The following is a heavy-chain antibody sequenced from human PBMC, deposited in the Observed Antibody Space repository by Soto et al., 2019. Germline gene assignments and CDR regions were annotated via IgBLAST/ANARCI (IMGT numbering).Heavy chain of an antibody. CDR2: TYYRSKWYN. V-gene: IGHV6-1*01. Sequence: PSQTPSLSRALSVDTLSSNSAAWDWIRQSPSRGLEWLGRTYYRSKWYNEYAVSVKSRITNNPDTSKNKFSLQLNSMTPEATAVYYCARDEIVVPFYYYYGMDVWGQGTLVTVSS. J-gene: IGHJ6*02. CDR1: VDTLSSNSAA. D-gene: IGHD1-26*01. CDR3: ARDEIVVPFYYYYGMDV.